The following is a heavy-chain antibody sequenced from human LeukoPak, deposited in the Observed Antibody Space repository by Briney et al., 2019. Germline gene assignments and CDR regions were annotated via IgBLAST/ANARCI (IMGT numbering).Heavy chain of an antibody. Sequence: GGSLRLSCAASGFTFSDYSINWVRQAPGKGLEWVSYISSSDNTKYYADSVKGRFTISRDNAKNSLYLQMNSLRAEDTAVYFCAKRGVVIRVILVGFHKEANYFDSWGQGVLVTVSS. V-gene: IGHV3-48*04. CDR3: AKRGVVIRVILVGFHKEANYFDS. CDR1: GFTFSDYS. CDR2: ISSSDNTK. J-gene: IGHJ4*02. D-gene: IGHD3-22*01.